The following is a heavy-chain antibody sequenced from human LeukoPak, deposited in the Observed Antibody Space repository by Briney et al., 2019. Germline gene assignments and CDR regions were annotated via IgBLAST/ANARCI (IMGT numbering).Heavy chain of an antibody. CDR2: ISAYNGNT. V-gene: IGHV1-18*01. Sequence: ASVKVSCKASGYTFTSYGISWVRQAPGQGLEWMGWISAYNGNTNNAQKLQGRVTLTTDTSPRTDYMELRRLRCDHTAVYYCARDGTVAGPYYFDYWGQGTLVTVSS. J-gene: IGHJ4*02. D-gene: IGHD6-19*01. CDR3: ARDGTVAGPYYFDY. CDR1: GYTFTSYG.